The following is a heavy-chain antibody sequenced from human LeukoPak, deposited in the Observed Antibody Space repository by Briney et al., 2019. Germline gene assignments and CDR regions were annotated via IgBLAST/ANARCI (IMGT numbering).Heavy chain of an antibody. J-gene: IGHJ3*02. CDR2: IYTSGST. CDR1: GGSTSSGSYY. V-gene: IGHV4-61*02. Sequence: PSETLSLTCTVSGGSTSSGSYYWSWIRQPAGKGLEWIGRIYTSGSTNYNPSLKSRVTISVDTSKNQFSLKLSSVTAADTAVYYCARDSDFWSGRDSNDAFDIWGQGTMVTVSS. CDR3: ARDSDFWSGRDSNDAFDI. D-gene: IGHD3-3*01.